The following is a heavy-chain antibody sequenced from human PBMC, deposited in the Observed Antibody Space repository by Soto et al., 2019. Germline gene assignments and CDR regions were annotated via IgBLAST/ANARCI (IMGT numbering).Heavy chain of an antibody. J-gene: IGHJ4*02. Sequence: SLRLCCEASGFTVGDYAMPWVRQAPGKGLAWVSGSSCDGSSRGYADSVKGRFTISRDNAKNSLYLQMNSLRAEDTAEYYCAKDLTAIGAARGAGSYFDYWGQGTLVTVSS. CDR3: AKDLTAIGAARGAGSYFDY. D-gene: IGHD6-25*01. CDR2: SSCDGSSR. V-gene: IGHV3-9*01. CDR1: GFTVGDYA.